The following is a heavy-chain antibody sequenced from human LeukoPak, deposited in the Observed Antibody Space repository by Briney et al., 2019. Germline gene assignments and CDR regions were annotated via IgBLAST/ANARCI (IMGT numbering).Heavy chain of an antibody. V-gene: IGHV1-18*01. CDR2: ISPYNGDT. Sequence: ASVKVSCKASDYDFTSVGITWVRQAPGQGLEWMGWISPYNGDTRYVQKLQGRVTMTTDTSTSTAYMELRSLRFDDTAVYCCARAGSGSGWYFDYWGQGTLVTVSS. D-gene: IGHD6-19*01. CDR1: DYDFTSVG. J-gene: IGHJ4*02. CDR3: ARAGSGSGWYFDY.